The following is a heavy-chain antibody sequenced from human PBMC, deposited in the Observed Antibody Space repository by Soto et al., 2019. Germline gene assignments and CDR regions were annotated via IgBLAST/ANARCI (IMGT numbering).Heavy chain of an antibody. CDR1: GFIFDDYA. Sequence: EVQLVESGGRLVQPGRSLRLSCAASGFIFDDYAMHWVRQAPGKGLEWVSGINWNGGTMAYADSVRGRFTISRDNAKNSLYLQMNSLRAEDTAFYYCAKDMGSWSYKPTYDYWGQGTLGNVSS. D-gene: IGHD3-10*01. J-gene: IGHJ4*02. CDR3: AKDMGSWSYKPTYDY. CDR2: INWNGGTM. V-gene: IGHV3-9*01.